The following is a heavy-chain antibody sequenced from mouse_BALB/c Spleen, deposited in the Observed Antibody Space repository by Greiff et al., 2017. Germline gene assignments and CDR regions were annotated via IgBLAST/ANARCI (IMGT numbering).Heavy chain of an antibody. V-gene: IGHV1-69*02. D-gene: IGHD2-3*01. CDR2: IYPSDSYT. J-gene: IGHJ4*01. CDR3: AGWLLYYAMDY. CDR1: GYTFTSYW. Sequence: QVQLQQPGAELVRPGASVKLSCKASGYTFTSYWINWVKQRPGQGLEWIGNIYPSDSYTNYNQKFKDKATLTVDKSSSTAYMQLSSLTSEDSAVYYCAGWLLYYAMDYWGQGTSDTVSS.